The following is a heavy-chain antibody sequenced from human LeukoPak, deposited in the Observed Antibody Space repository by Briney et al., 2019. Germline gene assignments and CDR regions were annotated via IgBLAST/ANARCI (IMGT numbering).Heavy chain of an antibody. CDR1: GFTFSSYS. J-gene: IGHJ6*03. CDR2: ISSSSSYI. CDR3: ARELHYDFWSGSHTVMDV. Sequence: GGSLRLSCAASGFTFSSYSMNWVRQAPGKGLEWVSSISSSSSYIYYADSVKGRFTISRDNAKNSLYLQMNSLRAEDTAVYYCARELHYDFWSGSHTVMDVWGKGTTVTVSS. V-gene: IGHV3-21*01. D-gene: IGHD3-3*01.